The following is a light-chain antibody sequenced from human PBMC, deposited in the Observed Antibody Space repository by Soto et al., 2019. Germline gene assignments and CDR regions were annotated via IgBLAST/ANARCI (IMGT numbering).Light chain of an antibody. CDR3: QQLNTYPVP. Sequence: IQLTQSPSSLSASVGDSVTITCRASQGISRYLSWYQQKPGRAPKLLISAASTLQSGVPARFSGSGSGTDFTLSITSLQPEDFATYYCQQLNTYPVPFGGGTKVDIK. V-gene: IGKV1-9*01. J-gene: IGKJ4*01. CDR1: QGISRY. CDR2: AAS.